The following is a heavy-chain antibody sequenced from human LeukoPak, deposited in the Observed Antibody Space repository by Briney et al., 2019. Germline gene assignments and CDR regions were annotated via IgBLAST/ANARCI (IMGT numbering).Heavy chain of an antibody. CDR3: ARDSRFLEWLLSY. V-gene: IGHV3-21*01. J-gene: IGHJ4*02. CDR1: GFTFSSYT. CDR2: ISSSSSYI. D-gene: IGHD3-3*01. Sequence: GGSLRLSCAASGFTFSSYTMNWVRQAPGKGLEWVSSISSSSSYIYYADSVKVRFTISRDNAKNSLYLQMNSLRAEDTAVYYCARDSRFLEWLLSYWGQGTLVTVSS.